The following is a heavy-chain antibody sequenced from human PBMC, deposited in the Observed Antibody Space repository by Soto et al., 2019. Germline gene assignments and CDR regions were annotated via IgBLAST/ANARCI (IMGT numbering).Heavy chain of an antibody. Sequence: EVLLVESGGGLVQPGGSLRLSCAASGLIVTSNYMNWVRQAPGKGLEWVAVISNDGDTHYADSVRGRFSLSRDISTNTLHLQMSSLRVEDTAVYYCAREDRYCRGSSCSITGDAFDIWGQGTMVTVSS. CDR1: GLIVTSNY. V-gene: IGHV3-66*01. CDR3: AREDRYCRGSSCSITGDAFDI. CDR2: ISNDGDT. D-gene: IGHD2-15*01. J-gene: IGHJ3*02.